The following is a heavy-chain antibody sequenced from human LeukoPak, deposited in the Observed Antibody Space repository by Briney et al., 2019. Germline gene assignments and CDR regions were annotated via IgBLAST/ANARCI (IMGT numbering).Heavy chain of an antibody. CDR1: GGSISSYY. V-gene: IGHV4-59*01. J-gene: IGHJ4*02. Sequence: SETLSLTCTVSGGSISSYYWSWIRQPPGKGLEWIGYIYYSGSTNYNPPLKSRVTISVDTSKNQFSLKLSSVTAADTAVYYCARTHEYYYDSSGYYFDYWGQGTLVTVSS. CDR2: IYYSGST. D-gene: IGHD3-22*01. CDR3: ARTHEYYYDSSGYYFDY.